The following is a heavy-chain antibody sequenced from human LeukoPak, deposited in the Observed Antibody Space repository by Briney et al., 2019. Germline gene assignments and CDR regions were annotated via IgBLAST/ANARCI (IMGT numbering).Heavy chain of an antibody. D-gene: IGHD5-12*01. V-gene: IGHV3-66*01. CDR1: GFTVSSNY. CDR3: ARGIVATADAFDI. Sequence: GGSLRLSCAASGFTVSSNYISWVRQAPGKGLEWVSVIYSGGSTYYADSVKGRFTISRDNSKNTLYLQMNSLRAEDTAVYYCARGIVATADAFDIWGQGTMVTVSS. J-gene: IGHJ3*02. CDR2: IYSGGST.